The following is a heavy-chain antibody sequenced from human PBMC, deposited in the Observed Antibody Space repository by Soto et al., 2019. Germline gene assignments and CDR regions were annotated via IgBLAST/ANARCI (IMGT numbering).Heavy chain of an antibody. CDR1: GFSLSTSGMC. CDR3: ARTVNLGRDPRGFDP. Sequence: SGPTLVNPTQTLTLACTFSGFSLSTSGMCVSWIRQPPGKALEWLARIDWDDDKYYSTSLKTRLTISKDTSKNQVVLTMTNMDPVDTATYYCARTVNLGRDPRGFDPWGQGTLVTVSS. CDR2: IDWDDDK. J-gene: IGHJ5*02. D-gene: IGHD3-10*01. V-gene: IGHV2-70*11.